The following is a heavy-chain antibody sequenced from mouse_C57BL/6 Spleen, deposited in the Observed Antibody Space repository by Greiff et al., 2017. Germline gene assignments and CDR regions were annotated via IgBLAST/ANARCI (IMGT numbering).Heavy chain of an antibody. V-gene: IGHV1-12*01. CDR2: IYPGNGDT. CDR3: ARYGGNYPYAMDY. D-gene: IGHD2-1*01. CDR1: GYTFTSSN. Sequence: QVQLQQSGAELVRPGASVKMSCKASGYTFTSSNMHWVKQTPRQGLEWIGAIYPGNGDTSYNQKFKGKATLTVDKSSSTAYMQLSSLTSEDSAVYFCARYGGNYPYAMDYWGQGTSVTVSS. J-gene: IGHJ4*01.